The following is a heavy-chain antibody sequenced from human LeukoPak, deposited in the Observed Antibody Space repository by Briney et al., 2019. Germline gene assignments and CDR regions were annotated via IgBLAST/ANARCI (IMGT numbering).Heavy chain of an antibody. Sequence: GGSLRLSCAASEFTFSNYALHWVRQAPGKGLEWVAVISYDGSNKYYADSVKGRFTISRDNSKNTLYLQMNSLRAEDTAVYYCATSDPSYVLGGEDYWGQGTLVTVSS. CDR3: ATSDPSYVLGGEDY. CDR1: EFTFSNYA. V-gene: IGHV3-30*04. CDR2: ISYDGSNK. D-gene: IGHD3-16*01. J-gene: IGHJ4*02.